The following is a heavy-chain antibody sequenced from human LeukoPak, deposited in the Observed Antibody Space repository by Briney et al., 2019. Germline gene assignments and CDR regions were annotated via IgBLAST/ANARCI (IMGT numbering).Heavy chain of an antibody. V-gene: IGHV3-21*01. CDR3: ARDQTAMVDY. J-gene: IGHJ4*02. Sequence: GGSLRLSCAASGFTFSSYTMNWVRQAPGKGLEWVSSISRSSSYIYYADSVKGRFTISRDNAKNSLYLQMNSLRAEDTAVYYCARDQTAMVDYWGQGTLVTVSS. D-gene: IGHD5-18*01. CDR2: ISRSSSYI. CDR1: GFTFSSYT.